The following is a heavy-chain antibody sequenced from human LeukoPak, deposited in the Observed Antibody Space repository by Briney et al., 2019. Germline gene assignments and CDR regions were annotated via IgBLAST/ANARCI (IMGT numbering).Heavy chain of an antibody. V-gene: IGHV3-48*03. CDR1: GFTFSSYE. J-gene: IGHJ4*02. CDR3: ASGPRVYFDY. CDR2: MSSWGSTI. Sequence: PGWSLRLSCAAAGFTFSSYERNWFRQAPGKGLEWGSYMSSWGSTIYYAESGKGRFTIYRDNAKNSMYLQMNSLRAEDTAVYYCASGPRVYFDYWGQGTLVTVSS.